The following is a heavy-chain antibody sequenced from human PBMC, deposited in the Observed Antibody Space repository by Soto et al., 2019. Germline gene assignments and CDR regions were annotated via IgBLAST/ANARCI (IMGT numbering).Heavy chain of an antibody. J-gene: IGHJ6*02. CDR1: GFTFSSYG. CDR3: ARDRGYSGYDSPRYYYGMDV. Sequence: QVQLVESGGGVVQPGRSLRLSCAASGFTFSSYGMHWVRQAPGKGLEWVAVIWFDGTNKYYADSVKGRFTISRDNSKNTLYLQMNSVRAEDTALYYCARDRGYSGYDSPRYYYGMDVWGQGTTVTVSS. D-gene: IGHD5-12*01. CDR2: IWFDGTNK. V-gene: IGHV3-33*01.